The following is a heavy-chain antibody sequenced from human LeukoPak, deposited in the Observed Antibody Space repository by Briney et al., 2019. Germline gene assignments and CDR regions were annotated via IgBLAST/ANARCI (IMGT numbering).Heavy chain of an antibody. CDR1: GFALSSYA. CDR2: ISGSGGST. CDR3: ARDGGGGFDY. J-gene: IGHJ4*02. Sequence: GGSLRPSCAASGFALSSYALSWVRQAPGKGLEWVSAISGSGGSTYYADSVKGRFTISRDNAKNSLYLQMNSLRAEDTAVYYCARDGGGGFDYWGQGTLVTVSS. D-gene: IGHD2-21*01. V-gene: IGHV3-23*01.